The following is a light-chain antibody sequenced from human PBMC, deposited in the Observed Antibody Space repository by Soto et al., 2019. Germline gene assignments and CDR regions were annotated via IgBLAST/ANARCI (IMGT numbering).Light chain of an antibody. CDR1: QSISSW. Sequence: DIQMTQSPSTLSASVGDRVTITCRASQSISSWLAWYQQKPGKAPQLLIYDASSLQSGVPSRFSGSGSGTEFTLTSSSLQPDGFATYYCQQYNSFSITFGGGTKVEIK. V-gene: IGKV1-5*01. CDR2: DAS. J-gene: IGKJ4*01. CDR3: QQYNSFSIT.